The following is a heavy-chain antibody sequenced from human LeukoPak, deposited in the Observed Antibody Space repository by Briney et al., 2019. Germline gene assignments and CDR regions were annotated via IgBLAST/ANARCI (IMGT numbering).Heavy chain of an antibody. D-gene: IGHD3-22*01. CDR2: ISGSGGST. CDR3: ALGSSGYYFDY. Sequence: GSLRLSCAASGFTFSNYGMSWVRQAPGKGLEWVSAISGSGGSTYYADSVKGRFTISRDNSKNTLYLQMNSLRAEDTAVYYCALGSSGYYFDYWGLGTLVTVSS. V-gene: IGHV3-23*01. CDR1: GFTFSNYG. J-gene: IGHJ4*02.